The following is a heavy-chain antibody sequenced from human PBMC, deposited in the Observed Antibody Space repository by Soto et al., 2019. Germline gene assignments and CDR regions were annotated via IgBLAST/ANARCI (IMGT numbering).Heavy chain of an antibody. CDR2: ISGSGGST. Sequence: PGVPLRVSWAASGFTFSSYAMSWVRQAPGKGLEWVSAISGSGGSTYYADSVKGRFTISRDNSKNTLYLQMNSLRAEDTAVYYCAKSIAVADDAFDIWGQGTMVTVSS. D-gene: IGHD6-19*01. CDR1: GFTFSSYA. V-gene: IGHV3-23*01. J-gene: IGHJ3*02. CDR3: AKSIAVADDAFDI.